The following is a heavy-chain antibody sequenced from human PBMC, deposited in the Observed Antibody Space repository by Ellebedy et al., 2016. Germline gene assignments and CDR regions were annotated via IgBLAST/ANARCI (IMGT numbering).Heavy chain of an antibody. CDR3: ARGFRDGDYSEDQFGY. CDR2: IYPGDSDT. CDR1: GYDFADYW. Sequence: GESLKISCKGSGYDFADYWTVWVRQMPGKGLEWMGIIYPGDSDTRYSPSFQGQVTISVDKSINTAYLQWSSLKASDTAMYYCARGFRDGDYSEDQFGYWGQGTLVTVSS. J-gene: IGHJ4*02. D-gene: IGHD4-17*01. V-gene: IGHV5-51*01.